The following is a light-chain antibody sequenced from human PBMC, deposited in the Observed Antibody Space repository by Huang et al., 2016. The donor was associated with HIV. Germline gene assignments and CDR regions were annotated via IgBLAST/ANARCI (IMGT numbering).Light chain of an antibody. J-gene: IGKJ2*01. CDR3: QQHYSSPPT. V-gene: IGKV4-1*01. CDR1: QSLLYNSNNKNS. Sequence: DIVMTQSPDSLAVSLGERATINCKSSQSLLYNSNNKNSLAWYQQKPGQPPNLLIYWASSRKSGVPDRFSGSGSETDFTLTISSLQAEDVAVYYCQQHYSSPPTFGQGTKLEIK. CDR2: WAS.